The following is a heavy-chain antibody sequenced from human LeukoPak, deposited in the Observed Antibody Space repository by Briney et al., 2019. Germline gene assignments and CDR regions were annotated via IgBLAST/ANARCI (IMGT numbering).Heavy chain of an antibody. D-gene: IGHD4-17*01. V-gene: IGHV1-2*02. CDR1: GYTFTVYY. CDR3: ARDLARGDGDYVFNH. CDR2: INPNNGGT. J-gene: IGHJ5*02. Sequence: GASVKVSCKASGYTFTVYYIHWVRQAPGQGLEWVGWINPNNGGTNYAQKFQGRVIMTRDTSISTAYMELRRLRSDDAAVYYCARDLARGDGDYVFNHWGQGTLVTVSS.